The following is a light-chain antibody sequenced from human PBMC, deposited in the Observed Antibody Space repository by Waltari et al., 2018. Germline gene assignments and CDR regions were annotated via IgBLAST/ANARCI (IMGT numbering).Light chain of an antibody. CDR1: QDINNF. V-gene: IGKV1-12*01. J-gene: IGKJ4*01. Sequence: DIQMTQSPSSVFASVGDRVTITCRASQDINNFLAWYQQKPGKAPYLLIYGAYVLQSGAPARFSGSGSRTNFTLTISSLHPEDFATYFCQQANSFVPVTFGGGTRVQIK. CDR3: QQANSFVPVT. CDR2: GAY.